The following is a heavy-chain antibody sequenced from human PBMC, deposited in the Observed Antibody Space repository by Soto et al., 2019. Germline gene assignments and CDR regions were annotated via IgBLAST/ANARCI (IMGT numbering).Heavy chain of an antibody. CDR1: GGSISSGGYS. J-gene: IGHJ6*02. D-gene: IGHD3-9*01. Sequence: SETLSLTCAVSGGSISSGGYSWSWIRQPPGKGLEWIGYIYHSGSTYYNPSLKSRVTISVDRSKNQFSLKLSSVTAADTAVYYCARLILTGYYLPDYYYGMDVWGQGTTVTVSS. CDR2: IYHSGST. V-gene: IGHV4-30-2*01. CDR3: ARLILTGYYLPDYYYGMDV.